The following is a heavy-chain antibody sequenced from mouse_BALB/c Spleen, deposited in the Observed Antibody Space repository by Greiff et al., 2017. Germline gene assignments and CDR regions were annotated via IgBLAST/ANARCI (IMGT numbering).Heavy chain of an antibody. CDR2: IDPENGNT. Sequence: VQLQQSGAELVRPGALVKLSCKASGFNIKDYYMHWVKQRPEQGLEWIGWIDPENGNTIYDPKFQGKASITADTSSNTAYLQLSSLTSEDTAVYYCARRGQLGLPPLAYWGQGTLVTVSA. CDR3: ARRGQLGLPPLAY. CDR1: GFNIKDYY. V-gene: IGHV14-1*02. J-gene: IGHJ3*01. D-gene: IGHD3-1*01.